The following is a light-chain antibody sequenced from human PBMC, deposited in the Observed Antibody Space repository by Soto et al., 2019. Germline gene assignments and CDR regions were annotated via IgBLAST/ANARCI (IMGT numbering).Light chain of an antibody. CDR2: DAS. Sequence: PVEIATLSCRASQSVGSYLAWYQQKPGQAPRLLIYDASSRAPGVPARFSGSGSGTDFTLTISSLEPGDFAVYYCQQRSNRLPITFGQGTRLEIK. CDR1: QSVGSY. V-gene: IGKV3-11*01. J-gene: IGKJ5*01. CDR3: QQRSNRLPIT.